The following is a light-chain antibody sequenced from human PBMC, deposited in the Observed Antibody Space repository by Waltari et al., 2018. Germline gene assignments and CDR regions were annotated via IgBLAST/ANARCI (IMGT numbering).Light chain of an antibody. V-gene: IGKV1-16*01. J-gene: IGKJ4*01. Sequence: DVQMTQSPSSLSASVGDKVTITCQSSQSVYSCLVWFKQKPGNAPKPLIYKASSLQSGVPSRFSGSRSGTHFTLTISSLQPEDFATYYCQQYESLPFTFGGGTRVEIK. CDR1: QSVYSC. CDR3: QQYESLPFT. CDR2: KAS.